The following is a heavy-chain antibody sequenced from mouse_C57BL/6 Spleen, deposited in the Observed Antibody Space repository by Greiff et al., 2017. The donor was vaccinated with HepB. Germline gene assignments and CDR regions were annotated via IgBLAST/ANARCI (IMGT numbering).Heavy chain of an antibody. D-gene: IGHD1-1*01. V-gene: IGHV14-4*01. J-gene: IGHJ2*01. CDR2: IDPENGDT. CDR1: GFNIKDDY. Sequence: VQLKQSGAELVRPGASVKLSCTASGFNIKDDYMHWVKQRPEQGLEWIGWIDPENGDTEYASKFQGKATITADTSSNTAYLQLRSLTSEDTAVYYCTLYYYGSGDYWGQGTPLTVSS. CDR3: TLYYYGSGDY.